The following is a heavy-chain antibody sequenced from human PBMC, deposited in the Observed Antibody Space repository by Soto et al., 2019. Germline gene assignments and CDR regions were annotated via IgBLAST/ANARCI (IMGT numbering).Heavy chain of an antibody. CDR1: GYTFTSYD. CDR2: MNPNSGNT. D-gene: IGHD3-9*01. CDR3: ARRNYDILTGSDWFDP. Sequence: QVQLVQSGAEVKKPGASVKVSCKASGYTFTSYDINWVRQATGQGLEWMGWMNPNSGNTGYAQKFQGRVTMTRNTSISTAYMELSRLRSEDTAVYYCARRNYDILTGSDWFDPWGQGTLVTVSS. V-gene: IGHV1-8*01. J-gene: IGHJ5*02.